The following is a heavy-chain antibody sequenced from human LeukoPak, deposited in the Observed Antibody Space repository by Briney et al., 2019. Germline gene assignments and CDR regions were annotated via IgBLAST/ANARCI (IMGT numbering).Heavy chain of an antibody. CDR3: TRHTIAASGTAGDC. CDR1: GFNFGGSA. V-gene: IGHV3-73*01. D-gene: IGHD6-13*01. Sequence: GSLRLSCAASGFNFGGSAIHWVRQASGKGLEWVGRIRTKPNNYATAYAASVQGRFTISRDDSKTTAYLQMNSLKSEDTAVYYCTRHTIAASGTAGDCWGQGTLVTVSS. CDR2: IRTKPNNYAT. J-gene: IGHJ4*02.